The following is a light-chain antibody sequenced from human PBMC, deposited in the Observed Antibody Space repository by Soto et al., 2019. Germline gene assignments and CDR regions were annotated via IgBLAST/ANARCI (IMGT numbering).Light chain of an antibody. Sequence: DIQMTQSPSTLSGSVGDRVTITCRASQTISSWLAWYQQKPAKDAQHLIFDAASLQRGVPSSWFGSRSWTDFTLLITCLQSEEFVTNYCQQYYSYPRTFGQGTKVDIK. V-gene: IGKV1-5*01. J-gene: IGKJ1*01. CDR2: DAA. CDR3: QQYYSYPRT. CDR1: QTISSW.